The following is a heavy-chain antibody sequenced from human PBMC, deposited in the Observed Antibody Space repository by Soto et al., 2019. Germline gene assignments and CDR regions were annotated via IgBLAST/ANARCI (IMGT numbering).Heavy chain of an antibody. CDR3: ARDVAVPGESDRFDQ. CDR1: GDSIKSNVW. Sequence: QVQLQESGPGLVKPSWTLSLTCTVSGDSIKSNVWWSWVRQPPGKGLEWIGEIFHNGNTYYNPSLKSRVTMSVDKSKNHFSLLLTSVTATDTAMYYCARDVAVPGESDRFDQWGQGILVTVSS. J-gene: IGHJ4*02. CDR2: IFHNGNT. V-gene: IGHV4-4*02. D-gene: IGHD6-19*01.